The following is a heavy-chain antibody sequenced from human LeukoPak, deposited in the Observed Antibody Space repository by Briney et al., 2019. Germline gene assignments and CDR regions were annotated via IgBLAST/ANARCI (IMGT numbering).Heavy chain of an antibody. V-gene: IGHV4-61*02. D-gene: IGHD3-10*01. CDR3: ARDFSASLWFGELLLTSWFDP. CDR1: GGSISSGSYY. J-gene: IGHJ5*02. Sequence: TSETLSLTCTVSGGSISSGSYYWSWIRQPPGKGLEWIGRVYTSGSTNYNPSLKSRVTISVDTSKNQFSLKLSSVTAADTAVYYCARDFSASLWFGELLLTSWFDPWGQGTLVTVSS. CDR2: VYTSGST.